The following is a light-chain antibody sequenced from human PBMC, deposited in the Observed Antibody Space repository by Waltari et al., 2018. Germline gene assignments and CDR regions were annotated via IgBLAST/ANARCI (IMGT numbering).Light chain of an antibody. CDR2: GVS. CDR1: QDIGTL. J-gene: IGKJ2*01. Sequence: DIQMTQSPSSLSASVGDRVNIACQTRQDIGTLLNWYQQKPGKAPKRLMSGVSDSETGVPSRFSGIGSGTHFIFTGSSLQPEDVATYCCQQYKTLPYTFGQGTRLDIK. CDR3: QQYKTLPYT. V-gene: IGKV1-33*01.